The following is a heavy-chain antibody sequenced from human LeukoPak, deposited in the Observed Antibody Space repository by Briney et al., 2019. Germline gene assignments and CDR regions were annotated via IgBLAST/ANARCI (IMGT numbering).Heavy chain of an antibody. CDR2: IYYSGST. J-gene: IGHJ6*03. V-gene: IGHV4-39*07. CDR1: GGSISSSSYY. CDR3: ARGVTGRVYYYYYMDV. D-gene: IGHD1-14*01. Sequence: SETLSLTCTVSGGSISSSSYYWGWIRQPPGKGLEWIGSIYYSGSTYYNPSLKSRVTISVDTSKNQFSLKLSSVTAADTAVYYCARGVTGRVYYYYYMDVWGKGTTVTVSS.